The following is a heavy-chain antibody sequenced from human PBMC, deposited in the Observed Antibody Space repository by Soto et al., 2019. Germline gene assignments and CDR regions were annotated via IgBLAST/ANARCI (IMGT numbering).Heavy chain of an antibody. CDR2: IYNDGST. CDR3: ARASPVLRFFDY. J-gene: IGHJ4*02. Sequence: LSLTCTVSGAAVSNGDYRWNWIRQPPGKGLEWIGDIYNDGSTHYNPSLKSRVTISVDTSKNQFSLKLSSVTAADTAVYYCARASPVLRFFDYWGQGTLVTVSS. CDR1: GAAVSNGDYR. V-gene: IGHV4-30-4*08. D-gene: IGHD3-3*01.